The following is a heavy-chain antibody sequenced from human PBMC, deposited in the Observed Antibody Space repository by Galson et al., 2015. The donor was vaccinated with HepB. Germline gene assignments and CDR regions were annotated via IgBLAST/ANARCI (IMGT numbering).Heavy chain of an antibody. CDR3: ARGALVVVVGATQNNWFDP. V-gene: IGHV1-18*01. CDR1: GCSFSSYS. Sequence: SVKVSCKASGCSFSSYSITWVRQAPGQGLEWMGWISPYNRNTDYSRKFQGRVTMTTDIFTSTAYMELRSLRSDDTAVYYCARGALVVVVGATQNNWFDPWGQGTLVTVSS. CDR2: ISPYNRNT. J-gene: IGHJ5*02. D-gene: IGHD2-15*01.